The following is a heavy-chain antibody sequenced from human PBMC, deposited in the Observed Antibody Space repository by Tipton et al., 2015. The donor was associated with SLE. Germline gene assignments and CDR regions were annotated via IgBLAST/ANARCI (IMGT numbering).Heavy chain of an antibody. J-gene: IGHJ4*02. CDR1: GGSISSHY. CDR3: ARGDYDFWSGSPFDY. CDR2: IYYSGST. Sequence: LSLTCTVSGGSISSHYWSWIRQHPGKGLEWIGYIYYSGSTYYNPSLKSRVTISVDTSKNQFSLKLSSVTAADTAVYYCARGDYDFWSGSPFDYWGQGTLVTVSS. D-gene: IGHD3-3*01. V-gene: IGHV4-31*03.